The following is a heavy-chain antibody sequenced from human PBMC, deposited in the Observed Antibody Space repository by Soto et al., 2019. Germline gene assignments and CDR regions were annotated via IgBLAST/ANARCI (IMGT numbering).Heavy chain of an antibody. CDR2: IACNGDII. J-gene: IGHJ6*02. V-gene: IGHV3-23*01. D-gene: IGHD6-19*01. CDR3: AAALGIVVAVDGGVYYYYGMDV. Sequence: GGSMRLSCGGSGFAFSSYAMSWVRKAPGKGLEWVSGIACNGDIIGYADSVKGRFTISRDNSKNTLYLQMNSLRAEDTAVYYCAAALGIVVAVDGGVYYYYGMDVWGQGTTVTVSS. CDR1: GFAFSSYA.